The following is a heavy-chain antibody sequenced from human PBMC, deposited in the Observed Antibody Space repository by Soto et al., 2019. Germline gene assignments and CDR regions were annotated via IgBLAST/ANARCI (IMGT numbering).Heavy chain of an antibody. Sequence: SLRLSCAASGFTFSSYAMSWVRQAPGKGLEWVSAISGSGGSTYYADSVKGRFTISRDNSKNTLYLQMNSLRAEDTAVYYCAKDQAPYYYGSGSLYGMDVWGQGTTVTVSS. CDR3: AKDQAPYYYGSGSLYGMDV. J-gene: IGHJ6*02. CDR2: ISGSGGST. CDR1: GFTFSSYA. V-gene: IGHV3-23*01. D-gene: IGHD3-10*01.